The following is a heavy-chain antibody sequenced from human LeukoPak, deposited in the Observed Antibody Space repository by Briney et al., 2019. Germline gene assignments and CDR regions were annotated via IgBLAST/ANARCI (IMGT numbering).Heavy chain of an antibody. CDR1: GYTFTSYY. D-gene: IGHD6-19*01. CDR2: ITPGGGST. V-gene: IGHV1-46*01. CDR3: ARDLLSAVAGDYYYYYGMDV. Sequence: ASVKVSCKASGYTFTSYYTHWVRQAPGQGLGWMGIITPGGGSTSYAQKFQGRVTMTRDTSTSTVYMELSSLRSEDTAVYYCARDLLSAVAGDYYYYYGMDVWGQGTTVTVSS. J-gene: IGHJ6*02.